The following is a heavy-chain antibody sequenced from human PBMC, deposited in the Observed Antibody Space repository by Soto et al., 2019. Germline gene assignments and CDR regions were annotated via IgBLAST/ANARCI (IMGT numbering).Heavy chain of an antibody. D-gene: IGHD6-13*01. CDR3: AKNGRAAAMYNWFDP. CDR2: ISGSGGTT. Sequence: EVQLLESGGSLVQPGGSLRLSCTGSGFTFSSYAMNWVRQAPGKGLECVSTISGSGGTTYYADSVKGRFTISRDNSKNTLYLQMSSLRAEDTAVYYCAKNGRAAAMYNWFDPWGQGTLVTVSS. CDR1: GFTFSSYA. V-gene: IGHV3-23*01. J-gene: IGHJ5*02.